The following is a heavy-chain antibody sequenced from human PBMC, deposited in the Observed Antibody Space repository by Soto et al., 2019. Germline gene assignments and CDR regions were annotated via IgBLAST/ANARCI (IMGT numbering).Heavy chain of an antibody. J-gene: IGHJ4*02. Sequence: SETLSLTCTVSGGSISGYYWNWIRQPPGKGLEWIGYVFYSGTTNYNPSLQSRVTISVDTSKNRFSLNLSSVTAADTAVYYCGRSPRGYGHYFDSWGQGTLVTVSS. CDR2: VFYSGTT. D-gene: IGHD3-3*01. V-gene: IGHV4-59*01. CDR1: GGSISGYY. CDR3: GRSPRGYGHYFDS.